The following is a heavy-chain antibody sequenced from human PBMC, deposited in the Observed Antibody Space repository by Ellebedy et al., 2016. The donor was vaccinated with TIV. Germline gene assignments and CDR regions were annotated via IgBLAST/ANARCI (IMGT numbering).Heavy chain of an antibody. CDR1: GFTFNNYA. CDR3: ARIAYSSGYYFDY. V-gene: IGHV3-23*01. Sequence: GGSLRLXCAASGFTFNNYAMTWVRQAPGKGLEWVSAISGSGVNTFHADSVKGRFTISRDNSKNTLYLQMNTLRAEDTAVYYCARIAYSSGYYFDYWGQGTLVTVS. CDR2: ISGSGVNT. J-gene: IGHJ4*02. D-gene: IGHD6-19*01.